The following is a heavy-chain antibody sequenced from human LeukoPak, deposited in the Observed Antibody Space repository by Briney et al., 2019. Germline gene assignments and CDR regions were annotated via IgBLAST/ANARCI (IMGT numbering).Heavy chain of an antibody. CDR2: IYYSGST. CDR1: GGSISSYY. V-gene: IGHV4-59*01. J-gene: IGHJ3*02. D-gene: IGHD3-3*01. CDR3: ARGRFLDAFDI. Sequence: SETLSLTCTVSGGSISSYYWSWIRQPPGKGLERIGYIYYSGSTKYKPSLKSRVTISVDTSKNQFSLKLSSVTAADTAVYYCARGRFLDAFDIGGQGTMVTVSS.